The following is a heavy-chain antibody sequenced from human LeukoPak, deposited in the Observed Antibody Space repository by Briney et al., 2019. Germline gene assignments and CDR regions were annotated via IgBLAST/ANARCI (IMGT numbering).Heavy chain of an antibody. CDR3: ARAVTREGSVSLGYSSSPVGY. J-gene: IGHJ4*02. V-gene: IGHV5-51*01. D-gene: IGHD6-13*01. CDR1: GYSFTSYW. Sequence: GESLKISCKGSGYSFTSYWIGWVRQMPGKGLEWMGIIYLGDSDTKYSPSFQGQVTISADKSISTAYMELSRLRSDDTAVYYCARAVTREGSVSLGYSSSPVGYWGQGTLVTVSS. CDR2: IYLGDSDT.